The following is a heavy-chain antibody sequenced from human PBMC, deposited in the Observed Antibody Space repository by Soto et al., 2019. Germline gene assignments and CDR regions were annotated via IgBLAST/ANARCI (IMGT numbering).Heavy chain of an antibody. V-gene: IGHV3-23*01. D-gene: IGHD3-22*01. J-gene: IGHJ4*02. CDR1: GFTFSSYA. CDR2: ISGSGGST. CDR3: AKVSYYDSSGSLDY. Sequence: GGSLRLSCAASGFTFSSYAMSWVRQAPGKGLEWVSAISGSGGSTYYADSVKGRFTISRDNSKNTLYLQMNSLRAEDTAVYYCAKVSYYDSSGSLDYWGQGTLVTVS.